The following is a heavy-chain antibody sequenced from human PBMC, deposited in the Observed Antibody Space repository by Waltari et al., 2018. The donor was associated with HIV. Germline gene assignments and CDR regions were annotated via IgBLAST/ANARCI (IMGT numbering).Heavy chain of an antibody. V-gene: IGHV4-61*02. D-gene: IGHD3-9*01. Sequence: QVPLTESGPGLVTPSQTLSLTCTVPGGSITSGTNYCTWIRQPAGKGLEWVGRGYISGSTNYNPSLRSRVTISVDTSKNQFSLKLTSVTAADTAVYYCARGLDILTAHYHWYLDLWGRGTLVTVSS. CDR1: GGSITSGTNY. J-gene: IGHJ2*01. CDR2: GYISGST. CDR3: ARGLDILTAHYHWYLDL.